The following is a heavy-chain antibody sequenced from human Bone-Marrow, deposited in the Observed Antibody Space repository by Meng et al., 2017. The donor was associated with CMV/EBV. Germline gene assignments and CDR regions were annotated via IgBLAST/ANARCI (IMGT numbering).Heavy chain of an antibody. D-gene: IGHD2-2*01. J-gene: IGHJ6*02. V-gene: IGHV4-39*01. CDR1: SGSISSSSYY. Sequence: SETLSPTCTVSSGSISSSSYYWGWIRQPPGKGLEWFGSIYYSGSTYYNPSLKSRVTISVDTSKNQFTLKLSSVTAADTAVYYCARGRRPRYCSTTSCSHYYYYGMDVWGQGTTVTVSS. CDR2: IYYSGST. CDR3: ARGRRPRYCSTTSCSHYYYYGMDV.